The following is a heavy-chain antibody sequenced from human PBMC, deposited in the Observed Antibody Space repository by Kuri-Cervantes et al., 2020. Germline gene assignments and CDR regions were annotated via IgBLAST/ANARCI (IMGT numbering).Heavy chain of an antibody. CDR1: GFTFSDYY. CDR2: ISSSGSTI. J-gene: IGHJ4*02. Sequence: GESLKISCAASGFTFSDYYMSWIRQAPGKGLEWVSYISSSGSTIYYADSVKGRFTISRDNAKNSLYLQMNSLRAEDTAAYYCARDPDGYGYYFDYRGQGTLVTVSS. D-gene: IGHD5-18*01. V-gene: IGHV3-11*01. CDR3: ARDPDGYGYYFDY.